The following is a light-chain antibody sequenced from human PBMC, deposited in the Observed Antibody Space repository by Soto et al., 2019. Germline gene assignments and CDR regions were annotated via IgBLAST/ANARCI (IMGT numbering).Light chain of an antibody. CDR2: TNN. J-gene: IGLJ1*01. CDR3: AAWDGSLMWV. V-gene: IGLV1-44*01. Sequence: QSVVSQPPSASGTPGQRVTISCSGSSSNIGSNYVNWYQQLPGTAPKLLIHTNNQRPSGVPDRFSGSKSGTSASLAISGLQSEDEDDYYCAAWDGSLMWVFGTGTKVTVL. CDR1: SSNIGSNY.